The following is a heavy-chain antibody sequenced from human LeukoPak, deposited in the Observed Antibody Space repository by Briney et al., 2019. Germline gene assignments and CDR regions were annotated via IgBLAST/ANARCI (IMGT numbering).Heavy chain of an antibody. V-gene: IGHV3-30*04. CDR1: GFTFSSYA. D-gene: IGHD1-1*01. CDR3: ARDPLGTRPGFDY. J-gene: IGHJ4*02. Sequence: SGVSLRLSCAASGFTFSSYAMHWVRQAPGKGLEWVAVISYDGSNKYYADSVKGRFTISRDNSKNTLYLQMNSLRAEDTAVYYCARDPLGTRPGFDYWGQGTLVTVSS. CDR2: ISYDGSNK.